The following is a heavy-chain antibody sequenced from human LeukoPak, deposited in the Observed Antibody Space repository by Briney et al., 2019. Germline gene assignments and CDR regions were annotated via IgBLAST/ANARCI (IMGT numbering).Heavy chain of an antibody. CDR2: IFRGGSI. Sequence: GGSLRLSCAASGFTITNNYMSWVRQAPGKGLEWVSVIFRGGSIYYADSVKGRFTISRENSKKKRYLQMKDMRADDTAVYYCASGRQPHYLTSYFYYYMEVWGKGTTVTVSS. J-gene: IGHJ6*03. CDR3: ASGRQPHYLTSYFYYYMEV. CDR1: GFTITNNY. V-gene: IGHV3-53*01. D-gene: IGHD3-10*01.